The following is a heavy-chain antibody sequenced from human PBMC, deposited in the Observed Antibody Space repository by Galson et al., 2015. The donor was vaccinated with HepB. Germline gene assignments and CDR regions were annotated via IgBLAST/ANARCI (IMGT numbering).Heavy chain of an antibody. CDR1: GFRFSDYG. J-gene: IGHJ6*03. D-gene: IGHD1-26*01. Sequence: SLRLSCAASGFRFSDYGMYWVRQAPGKGLEWVAVIWSDGSNKYYADSVQGRFTISRDNSRGSLFLQMNSLRAEDTAVYYCARDILGITTSSHYIDVWGKGTTVTVSS. CDR2: IWSDGSNK. V-gene: IGHV3-33*01. CDR3: ARDILGITTSSHYIDV.